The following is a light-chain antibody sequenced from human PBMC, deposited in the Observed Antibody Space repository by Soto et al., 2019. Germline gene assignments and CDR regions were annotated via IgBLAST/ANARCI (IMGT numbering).Light chain of an antibody. CDR2: DVS. CDR3: TSYTSITTPDYV. CDR1: SSDVGGYNY. Sequence: QSALTQPASVSGSPGQSITISCTGTSSDVGGYNYVSWYQQHPGQAPKLRIYDVSHRPSGVSDRFSGSKSGNTASLTISGLQAEDDADYYCTSYTSITTPDYVFGTGTKLTVL. V-gene: IGLV2-14*01. J-gene: IGLJ1*01.